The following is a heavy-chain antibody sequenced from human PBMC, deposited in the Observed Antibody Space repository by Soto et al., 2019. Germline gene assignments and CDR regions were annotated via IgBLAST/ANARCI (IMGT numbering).Heavy chain of an antibody. CDR2: IDWDDDK. Sequence: CSFWWLSHRERRMRVSWIRQPPGKALEWLARIDWDDDKFYSTSLKTRLTISKDTSKNQVVLTMTNMDPVDTATYYCARIRTYNWNSPFHYSGQGTLVT. CDR3: ARIRTYNWNSPFHY. CDR1: WLSHRERRMR. D-gene: IGHD1-7*01. V-gene: IGHV2-70*04. J-gene: IGHJ4*02.